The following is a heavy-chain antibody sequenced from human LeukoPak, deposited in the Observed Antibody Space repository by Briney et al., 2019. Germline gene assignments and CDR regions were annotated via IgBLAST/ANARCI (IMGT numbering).Heavy chain of an antibody. CDR3: ARDAYAFDY. D-gene: IGHD2-21*01. J-gene: IGHJ4*02. CDR2: IKQAGSEK. CDR1: RFTFSSYW. Sequence: PGGSLRLSCAASRFTFSSYWMSWVRQAPGKGLEWVANIKQAGSEKYYVDSVKGRFTISRDNAKNSLYLQMNSLRAEDTAVYYCARDAYAFDYWGQGTLVTVSS. V-gene: IGHV3-7*01.